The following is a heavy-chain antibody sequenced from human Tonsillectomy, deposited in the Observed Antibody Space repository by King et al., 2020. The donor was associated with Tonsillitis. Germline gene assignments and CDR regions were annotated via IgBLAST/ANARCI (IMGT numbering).Heavy chain of an antibody. Sequence: QLQLQESGPGLVKPSETLSLTCTVSGGSISSYHWSWIRQPPGKGLECIGYIFDNVNTNYNPSLKSRVTMSVDTSKNQFSLRLRSVTAADTAVYYCARGPNGGNLLFHVWGQGTMVTVSS. CDR2: IFDNVNT. D-gene: IGHD4-23*01. CDR3: ARGPNGGNLLFHV. CDR1: GGSISSYH. J-gene: IGHJ3*01. V-gene: IGHV4-59*01.